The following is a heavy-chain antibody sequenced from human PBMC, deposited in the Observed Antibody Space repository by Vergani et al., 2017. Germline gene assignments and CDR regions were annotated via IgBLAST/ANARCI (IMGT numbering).Heavy chain of an antibody. D-gene: IGHD3-10*01. J-gene: IGHJ6*02. V-gene: IGHV5-10-1*03. CDR1: GYSFTSYW. CDR3: ARHYNVAGYYYYGMDV. Sequence: EVQLVQSGAEVKKPGESLRISCKGSGYSFTSYWISWVRQMPGKGLEWMGRIDPSDSYTNYSPYFQGHVTISADKPISTAYLQWRSLKASHTAMYYCARHYNVAGYYYYGMDVWGQGTTVTVSS. CDR2: IDPSDSYT.